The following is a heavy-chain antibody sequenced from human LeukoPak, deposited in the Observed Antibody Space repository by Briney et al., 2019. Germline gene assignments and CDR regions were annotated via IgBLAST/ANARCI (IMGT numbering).Heavy chain of an antibody. CDR2: MNPNSGNT. CDR1: GYTFTSYD. CDR3: ARGVSYYYGSVLNWFDP. J-gene: IGHJ5*02. D-gene: IGHD3-10*01. V-gene: IGHV1-8*01. Sequence: ASVKVSCKASGYTFTSYDINWVRQATGQGLEWMGWMNPNSGNTGYAQKFQGRVTMTRNTSISTAYMELSSLRSEDTAVYYCARGVSYYYGSVLNWFDPWGQGTLVTASS.